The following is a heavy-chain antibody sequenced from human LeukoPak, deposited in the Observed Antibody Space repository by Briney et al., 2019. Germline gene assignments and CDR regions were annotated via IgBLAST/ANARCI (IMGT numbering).Heavy chain of an antibody. CDR2: ISWDGGST. CDR1: GFTFDDYA. Sequence: QPGGSLRLSCAASGFTFDDYAMHWVRQAPGKGLEWVSLISWDGGSTYYADSVKGRFTISRDNSKNSLYLQMNSLRAEDTALYYCAKDIRLRGYYDSSGPLGYWGQGTLVTVSS. D-gene: IGHD3-22*01. J-gene: IGHJ4*02. CDR3: AKDIRLRGYYDSSGPLGY. V-gene: IGHV3-43D*03.